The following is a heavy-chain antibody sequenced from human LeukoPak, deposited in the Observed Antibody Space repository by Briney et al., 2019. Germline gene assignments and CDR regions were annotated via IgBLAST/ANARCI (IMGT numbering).Heavy chain of an antibody. V-gene: IGHV4-34*01. Sequence: SETLSLTCAVYGGSFSGYYWSWIRQPPGKGLEWIGEINHSGSTNYNPSLKSRVTISVGTSKNQFSLKLSSVTAADTALYYCARAYNYGPSFDYWGQGTLVTVSS. J-gene: IGHJ4*02. CDR1: GGSFSGYY. CDR2: INHSGST. D-gene: IGHD5-18*01. CDR3: ARAYNYGPSFDY.